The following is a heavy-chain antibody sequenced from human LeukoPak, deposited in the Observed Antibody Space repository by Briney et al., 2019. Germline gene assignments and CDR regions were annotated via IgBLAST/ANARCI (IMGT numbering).Heavy chain of an antibody. Sequence: GSSVKVSCKASGGTFSSYEYIWVRQAPGQGLEWMGGIIPAFDTPNYAHKFQGRVTISADESTSTAYMEMSNLKSDDTAVYYCASSVSRGLDIVVVVAATPVDYWGQGTLVTVSS. D-gene: IGHD2-15*01. CDR1: GGTFSSYE. V-gene: IGHV1-69*01. J-gene: IGHJ4*02. CDR2: IIPAFDTP. CDR3: ASSVSRGLDIVVVVAATPVDY.